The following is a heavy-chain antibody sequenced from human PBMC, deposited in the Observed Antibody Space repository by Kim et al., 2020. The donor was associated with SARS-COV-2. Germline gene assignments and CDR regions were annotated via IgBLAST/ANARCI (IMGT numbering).Heavy chain of an antibody. CDR3: ARGFYTFDY. Sequence: GGTNHAHKFQGRVTMTRDTSISTAYMELSRLRSDDTAVYYCARGFYTFDYWGQGTLVTVSS. V-gene: IGHV1-2*07. J-gene: IGHJ4*02. D-gene: IGHD3-3*01. CDR2: GGT.